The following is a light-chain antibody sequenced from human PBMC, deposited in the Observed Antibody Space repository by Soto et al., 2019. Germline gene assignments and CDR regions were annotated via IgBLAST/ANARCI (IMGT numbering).Light chain of an antibody. CDR2: AAS. J-gene: IGKJ4*01. V-gene: IGKV1D-16*01. Sequence: DVQMTQSPSSLSASVGDRVTITCRASQDINSWLAWYQQKPGQAPKSLIYAASSLQTGVPSRFSCLESGADFTLTISSLQPEGSATYYCQQYNVYPLTFGGGTKVEIK. CDR3: QQYNVYPLT. CDR1: QDINSW.